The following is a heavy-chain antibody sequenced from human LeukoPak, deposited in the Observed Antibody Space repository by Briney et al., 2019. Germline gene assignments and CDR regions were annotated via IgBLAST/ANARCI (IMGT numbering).Heavy chain of an antibody. CDR3: GRNSRSSSYHYYMDV. CDR1: GGSISSGSYY. J-gene: IGHJ6*03. V-gene: IGHV4-61*02. Sequence: SQTLSLTCTVSGGSISSGSYYWSWIRQPAGKGREWIGRIYTSGSTNCNPSLKSRVTISVDTSKNQFSLKLSSVTAAATAVYYRGRNSRSSSYHYYMDVWGQGTPVTVSS. CDR2: IYTSGST. D-gene: IGHD6-6*01.